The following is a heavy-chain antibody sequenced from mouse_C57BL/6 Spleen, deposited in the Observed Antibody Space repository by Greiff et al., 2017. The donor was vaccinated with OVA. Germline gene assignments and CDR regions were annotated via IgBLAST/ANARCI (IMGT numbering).Heavy chain of an antibody. V-gene: IGHV1-69*01. Sequence: QVQLQQPGAELVMPGASVKLSCKASGYTFTSYWMHWVKQRPGQGLEWIGEIDPSDSYTNYNQKFKGKSTLTVDKSSSTAYMQLSSLTSEDSAVYYCARLGYDYEDYWGKGTTLTVSS. CDR1: GYTFTSYW. D-gene: IGHD2-4*01. CDR3: ARLGYDYEDY. CDR2: IDPSDSYT. J-gene: IGHJ2*01.